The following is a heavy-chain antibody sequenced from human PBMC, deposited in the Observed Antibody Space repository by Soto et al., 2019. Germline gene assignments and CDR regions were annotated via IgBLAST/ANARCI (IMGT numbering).Heavy chain of an antibody. J-gene: IGHJ6*02. CDR1: GFTFGDYA. Sequence: GGSLRLSCTASGFTFGDYAMSWVRQAPGKGLEWVGFIRSKAYGGTTEYAAPVKGRFTISRDDSKSIAYLQMNSLKTEDTAVYYCTRDLGYYYGMDVWGQGTTVTVSS. CDR2: IRSKAYGGTT. CDR3: TRDLGYYYGMDV. V-gene: IGHV3-49*04.